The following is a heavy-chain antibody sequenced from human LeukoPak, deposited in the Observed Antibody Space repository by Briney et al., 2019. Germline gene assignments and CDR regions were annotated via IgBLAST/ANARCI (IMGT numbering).Heavy chain of an antibody. J-gene: IGHJ5*02. CDR3: ARDRYCSGGSCYRWFDP. CDR1: GYTFTAYY. CDR2: INPNSGGT. V-gene: IGHV1-2*02. Sequence: ASVKVSCKASGYTFTAYYMHWVRQAPGQGLEWMGWINPNSGGTNYAQKFQGRVTMTRDTSISTAYIELSRLTSDDTAVYYCARDRYCSGGSCYRWFDPWGQGTLVTVSS. D-gene: IGHD2-15*01.